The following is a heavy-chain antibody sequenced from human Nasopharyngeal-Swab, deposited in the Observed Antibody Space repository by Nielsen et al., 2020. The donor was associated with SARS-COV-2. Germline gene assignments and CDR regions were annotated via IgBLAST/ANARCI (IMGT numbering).Heavy chain of an antibody. D-gene: IGHD2-21*01. CDR1: GYTFTSYD. CDR2: MNPNSGNT. J-gene: IGHJ4*02. Sequence: ASVKVSCKASGYTFTSYDINWVRQATGQGLEWMGWMNPNSGNTGYAQKFQGRVTMTRNTSISTAYMELSSLRSEDTAVYYCARDQSSGGELDYWGQGTLVTVSS. V-gene: IGHV1-8*01. CDR3: ARDQSSGGELDY.